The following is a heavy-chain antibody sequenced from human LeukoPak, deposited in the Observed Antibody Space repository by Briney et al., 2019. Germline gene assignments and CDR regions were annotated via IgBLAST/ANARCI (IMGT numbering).Heavy chain of an antibody. CDR1: GFNFGSYS. CDR2: ISADSATT. D-gene: IGHD3-10*01. J-gene: IGHJ4*02. V-gene: IGHV3-23*01. CDR3: ARKSASGNYPLDY. Sequence: GGSLRLSCAASGFNFGSYSMTWVRQAPGKGLEWVSVISADSATTFYADSVKGRFTISRDNAKNTVFLQTSSLRAEDTALYYCARKSASGNYPLDYWGQGTLVTVSS.